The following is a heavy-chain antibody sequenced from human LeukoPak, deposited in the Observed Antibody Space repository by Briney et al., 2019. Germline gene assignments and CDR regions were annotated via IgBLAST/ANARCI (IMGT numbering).Heavy chain of an antibody. CDR3: AREGSSSWYRGRLDY. CDR1: GFTFSDHY. D-gene: IGHD6-13*01. CDR2: ISSSSSYI. J-gene: IGHJ4*02. Sequence: GGSLRLSCAASGFTFSDHYMDWVRQAPGKGLEWVSSISSSSSYIYYADSVKGRFTITRDNAKNSLYLQMNSLRAEDTAVYYCAREGSSSWYRGRLDYWGQGTLVTVSS. V-gene: IGHV3-21*01.